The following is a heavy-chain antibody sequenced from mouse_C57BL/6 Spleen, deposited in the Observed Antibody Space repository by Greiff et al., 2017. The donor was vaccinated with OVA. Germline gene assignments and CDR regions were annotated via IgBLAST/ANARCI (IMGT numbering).Heavy chain of an antibody. CDR3: ARYTVVEGYWYFDV. V-gene: IGHV1-53*01. J-gene: IGHJ1*03. CDR2: INPSNGGT. CDR1: GYTFTSYW. Sequence: QVQLKQPGTELVKPGASVKLSCKASGYTFTSYWMHWVKQRPGQGLEWIGNINPSNGGTNYNEKFKSKATLTVDKSSSTAYMQLSSLTSEDSAVYYCARYTVVEGYWYFDVWGTGTTVTVSS. D-gene: IGHD1-1*01.